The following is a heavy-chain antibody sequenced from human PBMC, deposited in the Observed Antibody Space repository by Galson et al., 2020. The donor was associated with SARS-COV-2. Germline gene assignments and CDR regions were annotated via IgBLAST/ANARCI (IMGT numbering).Heavy chain of an antibody. J-gene: IGHJ5*02. CDR1: GGSFSGYY. Sequence: SETLSLTCAVYGGSFSGYYWSWIRQPPGKGLEWIGEINHSGSTNYNPSLKSRVTISVDTSKNQFSLKLSSVTAADTAVYYCARGPYSSSWDGVRYGCDPWGQGTLVTVSS. V-gene: IGHV4-34*01. CDR2: INHSGST. CDR3: ARGPYSSSWDGVRYGCDP. D-gene: IGHD6-13*01.